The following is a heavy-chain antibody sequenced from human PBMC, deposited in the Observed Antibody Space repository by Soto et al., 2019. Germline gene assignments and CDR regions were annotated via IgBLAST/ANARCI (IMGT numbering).Heavy chain of an antibody. D-gene: IGHD4-17*01. CDR1: GFTFSSYD. CDR3: ARGTVTNYYYYGMDV. Sequence: GGSLRLSCAASGFTFSSYDMHWVRQATGKGLEWVSAIGTAGDTYYPGSVKGRFTISRENAKNSLYLQMNSLRAGDTAVYYCARGTVTNYYYYGMDVWGQGTTVTVS. V-gene: IGHV3-13*01. J-gene: IGHJ6*02. CDR2: IGTAGDT.